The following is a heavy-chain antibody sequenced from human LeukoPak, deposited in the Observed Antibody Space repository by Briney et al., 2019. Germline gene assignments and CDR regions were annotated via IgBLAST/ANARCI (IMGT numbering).Heavy chain of an antibody. Sequence: SVKVSCKAAGGTFSSYAISWVRQAPGQGLEWMGGIIPIFGTANYAQKFQGRVTITADESTSTAYMELSSLRSEDTAVYYCARVGVGAKVAFDIWGQGTMVTVSS. CDR2: IIPIFGTA. CDR1: GGTFSSYA. D-gene: IGHD1-26*01. CDR3: ARVGVGAKVAFDI. J-gene: IGHJ3*02. V-gene: IGHV1-69*13.